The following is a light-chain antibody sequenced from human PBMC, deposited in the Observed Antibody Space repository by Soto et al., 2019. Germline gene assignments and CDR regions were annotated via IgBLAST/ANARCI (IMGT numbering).Light chain of an antibody. V-gene: IGKV3-15*01. CDR1: QSVGNN. CDR2: GAS. J-gene: IGKJ5*01. Sequence: EIVMTQSPATLSVSPGERATLSCRASQSVGNNLAWFQQKPGQAPWLLIYGASTRVTGIPARFSGSGSGREFTLTINSLQSEDFAVYYCQQYDNWPLTFGQGTRLEIK. CDR3: QQYDNWPLT.